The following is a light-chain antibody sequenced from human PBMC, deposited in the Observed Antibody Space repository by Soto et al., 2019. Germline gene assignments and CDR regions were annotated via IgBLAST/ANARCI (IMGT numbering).Light chain of an antibody. CDR3: LQDYSYPRT. CDR1: QGIRND. J-gene: IGKJ1*01. V-gene: IGKV1-6*01. CDR2: AAS. Sequence: AIQMTQSPSSLSASVGDRVTITCRASQGIRNDVGWYQQKPGKAPELLIYAASSLQTGVPSRFSGSGSGTDFTLTISSLQPEDFATYYCLQDYSYPRTFGQGTKVHIK.